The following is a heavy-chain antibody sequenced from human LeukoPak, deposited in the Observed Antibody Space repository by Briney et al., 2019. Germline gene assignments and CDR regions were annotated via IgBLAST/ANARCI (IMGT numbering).Heavy chain of an antibody. CDR3: ARDIPVDTGGYYYGMDV. Sequence: PSETLSPTCTVSGGSISSHYWGWIWQPPGKGMEWIGYVYYSGSTNYNPSLKSRVTISVDTSKNQFSLKLTSVTPADTAVYYCARDIPVDTGGYYYGMDVWGQGTTVTVSS. V-gene: IGHV4-59*11. J-gene: IGHJ6*02. CDR2: VYYSGST. D-gene: IGHD5-18*01. CDR1: GGSISSHY.